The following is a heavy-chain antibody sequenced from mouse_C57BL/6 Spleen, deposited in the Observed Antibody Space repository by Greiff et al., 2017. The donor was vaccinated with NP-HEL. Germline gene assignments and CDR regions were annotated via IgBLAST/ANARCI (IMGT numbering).Heavy chain of an antibody. CDR2: IDPSDSET. V-gene: IGHV1-52*01. CDR1: GYTFTSYW. D-gene: IGHD1-1*01. CDR3: ARSGYGSTSYYFDY. Sequence: QVQLQQPGAELVRPGSSVKLSCKASGYTFTSYWMHWVKQRPIQGLEWIGNIDPSDSETHYNQKFKDKATLTVDKSSSTAYMQLSSLTSEDSAVYYCARSGYGSTSYYFDYWGQGTTLTVSS. J-gene: IGHJ2*01.